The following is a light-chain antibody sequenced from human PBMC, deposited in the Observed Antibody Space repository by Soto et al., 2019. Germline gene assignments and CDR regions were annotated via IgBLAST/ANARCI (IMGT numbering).Light chain of an antibody. CDR2: KVS. J-gene: IGKJ1*01. Sequence: DAVLTQSPLSLPVTPGQPASISCRSSQSLEYSDGKTYLNWYQQRPGQSPRRLIYKVSNRDFGVPDRFSGSGSGTAFTLEISRVEAEGVGVYYCMQGSYWPWTFGQGTKVEIK. V-gene: IGKV2-30*01. CDR3: MQGSYWPWT. CDR1: QSLEYSDGKTY.